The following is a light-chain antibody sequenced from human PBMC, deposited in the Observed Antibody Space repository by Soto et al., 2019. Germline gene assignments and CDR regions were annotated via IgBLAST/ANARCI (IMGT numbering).Light chain of an antibody. V-gene: IGKV3-20*01. CDR1: QSVASSL. Sequence: EVVLTQSPGTLSLSPGERATLSCRASQSVASSLLAWYQQKPGQAPRLLIYGASSRATGSPDRFSGSGSGTDFTLTISRLDAEDFAVYYCQQYGSSPITFGQGTRLEIK. CDR2: GAS. J-gene: IGKJ5*01. CDR3: QQYGSSPIT.